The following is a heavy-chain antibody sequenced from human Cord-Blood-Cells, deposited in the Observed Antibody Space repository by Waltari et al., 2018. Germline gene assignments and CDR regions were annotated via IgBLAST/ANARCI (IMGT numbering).Heavy chain of an antibody. CDR1: GGSISSSSYY. Sequence: QLQLQESGPGLVKTSETLSLTCTVSGGSISSSSYYWGWIRQPPGKGLEWIGSIYYSGSTYYNPSLKSRVTISVDTSKNHFSLKLSSVTAADTAVYYCARPYDFWRAGNAFDIWGQGTMVTVSS. CDR2: IYYSGST. CDR3: ARPYDFWRAGNAFDI. D-gene: IGHD3-3*01. J-gene: IGHJ3*02. V-gene: IGHV4-39*01.